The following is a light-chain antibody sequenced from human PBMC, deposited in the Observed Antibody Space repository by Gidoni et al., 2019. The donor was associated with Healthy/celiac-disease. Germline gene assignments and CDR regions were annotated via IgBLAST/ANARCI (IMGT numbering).Light chain of an antibody. CDR2: EVS. CDR3: SSYTSSSTPYV. V-gene: IGLV2-14*01. CDR1: SSDVGGYNY. J-gene: IGLJ1*01. Sequence: QSALTQPASVSGSPGQSIPNSCTGTSSDVGGYNYVSWYPQNPGKAPKLMIYEVSKRPSGVSNRFSGSKSGNTASLTISGLQAEDEADYYCSSYTSSSTPYVFGTGTKVTVL.